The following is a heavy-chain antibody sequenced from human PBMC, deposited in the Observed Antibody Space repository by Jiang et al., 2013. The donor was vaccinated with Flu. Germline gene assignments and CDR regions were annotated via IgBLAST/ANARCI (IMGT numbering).Heavy chain of an antibody. Sequence: GAEVKKPGESLRISCKGSGYSFTSYWISWVRQMPGKGLEWMGRIDPSDSYTNYSPSFQGHVTISADKSISTAYLQWSSLKASDTAMYYCASRPVGATTGRAFDIWGQGTMVTVSS. J-gene: IGHJ3*02. D-gene: IGHD1-26*01. CDR2: IDPSDSYT. CDR3: ASRPVGATTGRAFDI. CDR1: GYSFTSYW. V-gene: IGHV5-10-1*01.